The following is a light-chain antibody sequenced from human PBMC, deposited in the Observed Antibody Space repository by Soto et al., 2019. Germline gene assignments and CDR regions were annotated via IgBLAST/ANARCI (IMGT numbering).Light chain of an antibody. CDR1: QSVSSY. CDR3: QQYLTSPKT. J-gene: IGKJ1*01. Sequence: EIVLTQSPATLSLSPGERATLSCRASQSVSSYLAWYQQKPGQAPRLLIYDASNRATGIPARFSGSGSGTDFTLTISRLEPEDFAVYYCQQYLTSPKTFGQGTKVDIK. V-gene: IGKV3-11*01. CDR2: DAS.